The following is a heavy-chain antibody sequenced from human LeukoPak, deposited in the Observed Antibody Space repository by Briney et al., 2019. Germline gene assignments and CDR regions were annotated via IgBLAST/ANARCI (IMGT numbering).Heavy chain of an antibody. CDR1: GFTFSSYG. J-gene: IGHJ4*02. CDR3: ARNKRGDI. V-gene: IGHV3-7*01. CDR2: IKEDVSEK. D-gene: IGHD1/OR15-1a*01. Sequence: GGSLRLSCAASGFTFSSYGMHWVRQAPGKGLEWVANIKEDVSEKHYVDSVKGRFTISRDNAKNSLYLQMNSLRAEDTAVYYCARNKRGDIWGQGTLVTVSS.